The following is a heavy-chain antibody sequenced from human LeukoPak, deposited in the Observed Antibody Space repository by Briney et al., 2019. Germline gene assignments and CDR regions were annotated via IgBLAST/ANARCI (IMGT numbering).Heavy chain of an antibody. CDR3: ARGDGYNDAEYLQH. D-gene: IGHD5-24*01. J-gene: IGHJ1*01. CDR2: IWYDGSNK. Sequence: DAVPLATGKGLEWVAVIWYDGSNKYYGDYVKGRFTISRDNSKKTLYLQKISLRVEDTAVYYCARGDGYNDAEYLQHWGQGTLVTVS. V-gene: IGHV3-33*01.